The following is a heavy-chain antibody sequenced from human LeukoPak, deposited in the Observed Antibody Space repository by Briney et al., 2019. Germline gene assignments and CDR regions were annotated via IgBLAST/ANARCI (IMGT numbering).Heavy chain of an antibody. J-gene: IGHJ3*02. CDR2: IYHRGDT. D-gene: IGHD3-16*01. CDR3: ARVVRSRGFYYEEFDI. Sequence: SQTLSLTCTVSGDSFDSGPYYWSWIRQHPGKGLEWIGYIYHRGDTYYNPSLASRVIISIDTSKNQLSLKLTSVTVADTAVYYCARVVRSRGFYYEEFDIWGQGTMVTVSS. V-gene: IGHV4-31*03. CDR1: GDSFDSGPYY.